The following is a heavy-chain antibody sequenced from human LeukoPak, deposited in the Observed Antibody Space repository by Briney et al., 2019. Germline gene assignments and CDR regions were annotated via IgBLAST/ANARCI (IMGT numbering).Heavy chain of an antibody. V-gene: IGHV3-21*01. J-gene: IGHJ5*02. CDR2: ISSSSSYT. CDR1: ESTFSAYT. Sequence: GGSLRLSCVASESTFSAYTMSWVRQAPGKGLEWVSSISSSSSYTYYADSVKGRFTISRDNAKNSLYLQMNSLRAEDTAVYYCARSSRSSRRFDPWGQGTLVTVSS. D-gene: IGHD6-13*01. CDR3: ARSSRSSRRFDP.